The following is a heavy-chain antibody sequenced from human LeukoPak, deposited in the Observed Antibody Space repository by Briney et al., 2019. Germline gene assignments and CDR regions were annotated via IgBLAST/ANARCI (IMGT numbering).Heavy chain of an antibody. CDR3: ARQGVTRVRGVVVPSNWYFDL. V-gene: IGHV4-59*08. CDR1: GGSISSFY. J-gene: IGHJ2*01. D-gene: IGHD3-10*01. CDR2: ISNRGST. Sequence: SETLSLTCTVSGGSISSFYWSWIRQPPGKGLEWIGYISNRGSTNYYPSLKSRVTISSDTSKNQLSLRLTSVTAADTAVYYCARQGVTRVRGVVVPSNWYFDLWGRGTPVSVSS.